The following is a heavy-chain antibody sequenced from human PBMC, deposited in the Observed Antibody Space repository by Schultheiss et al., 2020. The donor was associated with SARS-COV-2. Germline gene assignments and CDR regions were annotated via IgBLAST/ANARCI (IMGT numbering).Heavy chain of an antibody. Sequence: GGSLRLSCVVSGFTFSNYWMHWVRQVPGKGLVWVSRINSDGRATYYADAMKGRFTISRDNSKITLYLQMNSLRAEDTAVYYCARDRYSSGWYGMDVWGQGTTVTVSS. CDR3: ARDRYSSGWYGMDV. CDR1: GFTFSNYW. J-gene: IGHJ6*02. D-gene: IGHD6-19*01. V-gene: IGHV3-74*01. CDR2: INSDGRAT.